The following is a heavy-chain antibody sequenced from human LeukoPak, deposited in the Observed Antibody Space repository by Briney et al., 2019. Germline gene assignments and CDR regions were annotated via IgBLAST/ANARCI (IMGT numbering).Heavy chain of an antibody. V-gene: IGHV3-23*01. CDR3: AKDQRGDY. CDR2: ISGSGGST. D-gene: IGHD5-24*01. J-gene: IGHJ4*02. Sequence: PGGSLRLSCAASGFTFSSYGMSWVRQAPGKGLEWVSGISGSGGSTFYADSVKGRFSISRDNSKNTLYLQMNSLRAEDTAVYYCAKDQRGDYWGQGTLVTVSS. CDR1: GFTFSSYG.